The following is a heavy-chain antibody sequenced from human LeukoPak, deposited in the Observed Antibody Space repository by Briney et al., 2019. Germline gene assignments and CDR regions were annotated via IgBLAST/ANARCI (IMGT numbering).Heavy chain of an antibody. J-gene: IGHJ4*02. V-gene: IGHV3-15*01. CDR2: IKSKTDGGTT. CDR3: TTDLVSGYYY. CDR1: GLTFGNAW. Sequence: GGSLRLSCAASGLTFGNAWMSWVRQAPGKGLEWVGRIKSKTDGGTTDYAAPVKGRFTISRDDSKNTLYLQMSSLKTEDTAVYYCTTDLVSGYYYWGQGTLVTVSS. D-gene: IGHD3-3*01.